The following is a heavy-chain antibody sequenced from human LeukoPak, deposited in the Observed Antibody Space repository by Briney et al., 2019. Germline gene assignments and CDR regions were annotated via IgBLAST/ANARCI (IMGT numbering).Heavy chain of an antibody. CDR2: ISGSGGST. Sequence: GGSLRLSCAASGFTFSSYAMSWVRQAPGKGLEWVSAISGSGGSTYYADSVKGRFTISRDNSKNTLYLQMNSLRAEDTAVYYCAATYSPNHGTYLDYWGQGTLVTVSS. D-gene: IGHD1-14*01. J-gene: IGHJ4*02. V-gene: IGHV3-23*01. CDR3: AATYSPNHGTYLDY. CDR1: GFTFSSYA.